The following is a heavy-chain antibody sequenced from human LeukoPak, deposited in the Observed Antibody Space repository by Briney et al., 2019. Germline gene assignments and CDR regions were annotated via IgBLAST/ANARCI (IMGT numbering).Heavy chain of an antibody. J-gene: IGHJ4*02. Sequence: PSETLSLTCAVYGGSFSGYYWSWIRQPPGKGLEWIGEINHSGSTNYNPSLKSRVTISVDTSKNQFSLKLSSVTAADTAVYYCARYCSGGSCPMDYWGQGTLVTVSS. V-gene: IGHV4-34*01. CDR1: GGSFSGYY. CDR2: INHSGST. D-gene: IGHD2-15*01. CDR3: ARYCSGGSCPMDY.